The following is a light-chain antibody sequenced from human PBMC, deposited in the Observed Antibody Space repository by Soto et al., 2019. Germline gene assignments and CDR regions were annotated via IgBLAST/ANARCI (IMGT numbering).Light chain of an antibody. V-gene: IGLV2-14*01. CDR3: SSYTDLVTLEV. CDR1: STDFGGQNY. Sequence: QSVLTQPASVSVSLGQSITISCTGTSTDFGGQNYVSWYQQHPGRAPKLILYEVSNRPSGVSNRFSGSKSGNTASLTISGLQADDVADYYCSSYTDLVTLEVFGPGTKGTVL. CDR2: EVS. J-gene: IGLJ1*01.